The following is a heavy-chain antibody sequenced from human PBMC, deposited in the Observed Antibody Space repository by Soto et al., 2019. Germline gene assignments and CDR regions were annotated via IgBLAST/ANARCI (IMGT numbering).Heavy chain of an antibody. CDR1: GFTFSSYS. CDR2: ITSSSSPI. D-gene: IGHD6-19*01. J-gene: IGHJ6*02. Sequence: EVQLVESGGGLVQPGGSLRLSCAASGFTFSSYSMSWVRQAPGKGLEWVSYITSSSSPIYYADSVRGRFTISRDNAKNSLYLQLNSLRAEDTAVYYCARDNRSDCFDYYYYGMDVWGQGTTVTVSS. CDR3: ARDNRSDCFDYYYYGMDV. V-gene: IGHV3-48*01.